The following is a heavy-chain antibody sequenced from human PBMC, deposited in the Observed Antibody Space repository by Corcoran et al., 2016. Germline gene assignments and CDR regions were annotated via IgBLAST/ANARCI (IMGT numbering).Heavy chain of an antibody. CDR3: AREAPRGLHCSSTSCPFDY. D-gene: IGHD2-2*01. Sequence: QVQLQESGPGLVKPSETLSLTCTVSGGSISSYYWSWIRQPPGKGLEWIGYIYYSGSTNYNPSLKSRVTISVDMSKNQFSLKLSSVTAADTAVYYCAREAPRGLHCSSTSCPFDYWGQGTLVTVSS. CDR1: GGSISSYY. J-gene: IGHJ4*02. V-gene: IGHV4-59*01. CDR2: IYYSGST.